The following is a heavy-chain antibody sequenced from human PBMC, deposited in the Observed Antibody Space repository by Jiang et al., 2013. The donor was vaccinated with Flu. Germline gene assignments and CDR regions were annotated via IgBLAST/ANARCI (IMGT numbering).Heavy chain of an antibody. D-gene: IGHD6-13*01. V-gene: IGHV3-30-3*01. CDR2: IILMEAI. Sequence: SSYAMHWVRQAPGKGWSGGSYIILMEAIITTQTTVKGRFTISRDNSKNTLYLQMNSLRAEDTAVYYCATNVASGIAAAGTNAFDIWGRRDNWSPSLQ. CDR3: ATNVASGIAAAGTNAFDI. J-gene: IGHJ3*02. CDR1: SSYA.